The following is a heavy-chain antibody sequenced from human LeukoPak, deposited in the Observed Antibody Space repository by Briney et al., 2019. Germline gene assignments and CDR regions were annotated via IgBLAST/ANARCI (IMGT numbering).Heavy chain of an antibody. CDR3: ARVDASSGCFDC. CDR1: GGSISSYY. J-gene: IGHJ4*02. D-gene: IGHD6-19*01. CDR2: IYYSGST. Sequence: SETLSLTCTVSGGSISSYYWSWIRQPPGKGLEWIGYIYYSGSTNYNPSLKSRVTISVDTSKNQFSLKLSSVTAADTAVYYCARVDASSGCFDCWGQGTLVTVSS. V-gene: IGHV4-59*01.